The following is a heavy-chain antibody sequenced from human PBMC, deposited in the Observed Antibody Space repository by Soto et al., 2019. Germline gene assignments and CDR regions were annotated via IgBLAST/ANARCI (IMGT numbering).Heavy chain of an antibody. CDR3: ARGGWNYQGVIESTAYYYYYYMDV. D-gene: IGHD1-7*01. CDR1: GYTFTGYY. Sequence: ASVKVSCKASGYTFTGYYMHWVRQAPGQGLEWMGWINPNSGGTNYAQKFQGWVTMTRDTSISKAYMELSRLRSDDTAVYYCARGGWNYQGVIESTAYYYYYYMDVWGKGTTVTVSS. J-gene: IGHJ6*03. V-gene: IGHV1-2*04. CDR2: INPNSGGT.